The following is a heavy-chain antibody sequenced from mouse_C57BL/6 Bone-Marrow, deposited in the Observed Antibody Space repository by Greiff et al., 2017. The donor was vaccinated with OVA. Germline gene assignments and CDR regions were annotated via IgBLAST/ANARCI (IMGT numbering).Heavy chain of an antibody. CDR1: GYTFTSYW. Sequence: VKLQQPGAELVKPGASVKLSCKASGYTFTSYWMQWVKQRPGQGLEWIGEIDPSDSYTNYNQKFKGKATLTVDTSSSTAYMQLSSLTSEDSAVYYCARGSGDFDYWGQGTTLTVSS. D-gene: IGHD4-1*01. J-gene: IGHJ2*01. CDR3: ARGSGDFDY. CDR2: IDPSDSYT. V-gene: IGHV1-50*01.